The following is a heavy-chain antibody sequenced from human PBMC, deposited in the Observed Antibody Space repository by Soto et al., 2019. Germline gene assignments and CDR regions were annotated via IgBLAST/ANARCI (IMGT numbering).Heavy chain of an antibody. D-gene: IGHD3-9*01. V-gene: IGHV1-2*02. J-gene: IGHJ6*01. CDR1: GYTFTGYY. CDR3: AREGLLNYDILTGYRFDGMDV. Sequence: ASVKVSSKASGYTFTGYYMHWVRQAPGQGLESMGWINPNSGGTNYAQKFQGRVTMTRDTYIRTAYMELSRLSSDDTAVYYCAREGLLNYDILTGYRFDGMDVWGQGTTVTVSS. CDR2: INPNSGGT.